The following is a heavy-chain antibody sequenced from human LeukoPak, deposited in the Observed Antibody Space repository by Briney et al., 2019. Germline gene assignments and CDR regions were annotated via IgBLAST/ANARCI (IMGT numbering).Heavy chain of an antibody. CDR1: GGSFSGYY. CDR3: ARGGSYDEY. CDR2: INHSVST. J-gene: IGHJ4*02. Sequence: PSETLSLTCAVDGGSFSGYYWNWIRHPSGKWLEWIGEINHSVSTNYNPSLKGRSTLSVATPKNKFSLKLSSVTAADTAVYYCARGGSYDEYWGQGTLVTVSS. D-gene: IGHD1-26*01. V-gene: IGHV4-34*01.